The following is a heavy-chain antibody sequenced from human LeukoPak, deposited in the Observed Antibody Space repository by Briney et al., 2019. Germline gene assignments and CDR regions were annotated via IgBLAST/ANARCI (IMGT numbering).Heavy chain of an antibody. Sequence: PGGSLRLSCVASGLPFTSYRMHWVRQAPGKGLEWLAFFPHDASDRYYADSVKGRFTISRDNSKNTLFLQMNSLRAEDTAIYYCATSGSYDYWGQGTLVTVSS. V-gene: IGHV3-30*02. CDR3: ATSGSYDY. J-gene: IGHJ4*02. CDR1: GLPFTSYR. CDR2: FPHDASDR. D-gene: IGHD1-26*01.